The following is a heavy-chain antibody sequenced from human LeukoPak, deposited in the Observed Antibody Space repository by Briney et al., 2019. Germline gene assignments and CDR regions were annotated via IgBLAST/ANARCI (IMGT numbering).Heavy chain of an antibody. D-gene: IGHD3-22*01. J-gene: IGHJ1*01. CDR3: ARAPSEIGGYYPEYFRH. Sequence: GGSLRLSCAASGFTFSTYWMHWVRQAPGKGLVWVSRIKSDESTNYADSVKGRFTISRDNANNTLSLQLNSLRPDDTGVYYCARAPSEIGGYYPEYFRHWGQGSLVTVSS. CDR2: IKSDEST. V-gene: IGHV3-74*01. CDR1: GFTFSTYW.